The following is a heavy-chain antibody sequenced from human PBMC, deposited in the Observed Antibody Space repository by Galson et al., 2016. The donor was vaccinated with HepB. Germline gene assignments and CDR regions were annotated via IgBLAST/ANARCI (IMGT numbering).Heavy chain of an antibody. J-gene: IGHJ4*02. CDR2: IVAGNGDT. CDR3: AARGNSWPYY. V-gene: IGHV1-58*01. Sequence: SVKVSCKASGVTISTSAVQWVRQARGQHLEWIGWIVAGNGDTKYAQKFQERVTITRDMSTRTAYMELSSLPSEDTAVYYCAARGNSWPYYWGQGTLVTVSS. CDR1: GVTISTSA. D-gene: IGHD6-13*01.